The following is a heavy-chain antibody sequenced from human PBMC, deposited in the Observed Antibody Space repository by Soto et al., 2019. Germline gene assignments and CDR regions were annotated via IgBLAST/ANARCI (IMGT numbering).Heavy chain of an antibody. CDR2: VYYTGST. Sequence: SETLSLTCNVSGGSIGSYYWNWLRQPAGKGLEWIGYVYYTGSTNYNPSLEGRATISVDSSKNQVSLNLRSVTAADSATYYCSRVITYHYGMDVWGQGITVTVS. J-gene: IGHJ6*02. CDR1: GGSIGSYY. D-gene: IGHD3-16*01. CDR3: SRVITYHYGMDV. V-gene: IGHV4-59*01.